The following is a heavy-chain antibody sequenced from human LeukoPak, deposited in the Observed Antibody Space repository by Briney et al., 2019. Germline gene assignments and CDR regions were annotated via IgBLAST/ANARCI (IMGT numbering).Heavy chain of an antibody. J-gene: IGHJ6*02. D-gene: IGHD5-18*01. CDR2: IWYDGSNK. CDR1: GFTFSSYG. CDR3: ARGTVTPFYYYYGMDV. Sequence: PGGSLRLSCAASGFTFSSYGMRWVRQAPGKGLEWVAVIWYDGSNKYYADSVKGRFTISRDNAKNSLYLQMNSLRAEDTAVYYCARGTVTPFYYYYGMDVWGQGTTVTVSS. V-gene: IGHV3-33*01.